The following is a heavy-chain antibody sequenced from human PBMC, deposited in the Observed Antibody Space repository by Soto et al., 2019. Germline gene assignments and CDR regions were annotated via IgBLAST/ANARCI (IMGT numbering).Heavy chain of an antibody. J-gene: IGHJ4*02. V-gene: IGHV1-69*06. CDR2: IIPIFGPA. CDR1: GGTFSSYA. D-gene: IGHD5-18*01. CDR3: ATLWGTAMVKIDS. Sequence: QVQLVQSGAEVKKPGSSVNVSCKASGGTFSSYAISWVRQAPGQGLEWMGGIIPIFGPANYAQKFQGRVTMTAYKSTSAADMALSSLRSEYTAVYYCATLWGTAMVKIDSLVQGTLVSVSS.